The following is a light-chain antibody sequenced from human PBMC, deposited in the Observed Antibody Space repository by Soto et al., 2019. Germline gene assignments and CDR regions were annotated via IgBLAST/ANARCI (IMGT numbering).Light chain of an antibody. Sequence: DIQMTQSPSSLPASVGDRVTITCRASQRISNYLNWYQHKPGKAPKLLIYAASSLQSGVPSRFIGSGSGTDFTLTISSLQPEDFATYYCQQSYSTPRFGPGTKVDIK. CDR2: AAS. CDR1: QRISNY. J-gene: IGKJ3*01. CDR3: QQSYSTPR. V-gene: IGKV1-39*01.